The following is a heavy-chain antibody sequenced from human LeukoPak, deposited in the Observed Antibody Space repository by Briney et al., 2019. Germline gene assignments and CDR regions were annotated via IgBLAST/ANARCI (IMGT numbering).Heavy chain of an antibody. CDR1: GGSISSSSFY. V-gene: IGHV4-39*01. Sequence: SETLSLTCTVSGGSISSSSFYWGWIRQPPGKGLEWMGSIYYSGSTYYNPSLNGRVTISVDTSKNRISLKLTSATAADTAVYYCARRPGMDVWGQGTTVTVSS. CDR3: ARRPGMDV. CDR2: IYYSGST. J-gene: IGHJ6*02.